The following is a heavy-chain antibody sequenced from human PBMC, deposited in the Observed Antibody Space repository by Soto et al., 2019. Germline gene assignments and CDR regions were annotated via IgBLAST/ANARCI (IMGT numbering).Heavy chain of an antibody. D-gene: IGHD6-19*01. Sequence: QVQLVQSGAEVKKPGSSVKVSCKASGGTFSSYAISWVRQAPGQGLEWMGGIIPIYVTANYAQKFKGRVTITADESTSTAYTELSSLRSEDTAVYYCARVAVAVAGPNWYFDLWGRGTLVTVSS. J-gene: IGHJ2*01. CDR1: GGTFSSYA. V-gene: IGHV1-69*01. CDR2: IIPIYVTA. CDR3: ARVAVAVAGPNWYFDL.